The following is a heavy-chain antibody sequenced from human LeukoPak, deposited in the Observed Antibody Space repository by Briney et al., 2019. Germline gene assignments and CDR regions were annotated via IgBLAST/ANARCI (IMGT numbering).Heavy chain of an antibody. CDR1: GFTFSSYA. CDR2: ISYDGSNE. V-gene: IGHV3-30-3*01. CDR3: ARDRLERVVAGTVDC. D-gene: IGHD6-19*01. J-gene: IGHJ4*02. Sequence: GGSLRLSCAASGFTFSSYAMSWVRQAPGKGLEWVAVISYDGSNEYYADSVKGRFTISRDNSKNTLYVQMNSLGAEDTAVYYCARDRLERVVAGTVDCWGQGTLVTVSS.